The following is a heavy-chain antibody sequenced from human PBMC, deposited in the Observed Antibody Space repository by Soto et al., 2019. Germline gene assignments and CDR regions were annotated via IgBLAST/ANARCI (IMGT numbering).Heavy chain of an antibody. CDR1: GYTFTSYY. V-gene: IGHV1-46*01. J-gene: IGHJ4*02. Sequence: GASVKVSCKASGYTFTSYYMHWVRQAPGQGLEWTGIINPSGGRTSYAQKFQGRVTMTADVSTSTVYMVMSSLRSEDTAVYYCAIGNFWSGYYIDYWGQGTLVTVSS. CDR3: AIGNFWSGYYIDY. D-gene: IGHD3-3*01. CDR2: INPSGGRT.